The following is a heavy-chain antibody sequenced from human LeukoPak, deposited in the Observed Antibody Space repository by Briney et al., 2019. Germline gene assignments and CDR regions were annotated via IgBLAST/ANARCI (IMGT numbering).Heavy chain of an antibody. V-gene: IGHV6-1*01. D-gene: IGHD2-2*01. CDR1: GDSVSSNSAA. CDR2: TYYRSKWYN. J-gene: IGHJ4*02. Sequence: SQTLSLTCAISGDSVSSNSAAWNWIRQSPSRGLEWLGTTYYRSKWYNDYAVSVKSRITINPDTSKNQFSLQLNTVTPEDTAVYFCARVAGYCSSTNCYAPIDYWGQGTLVTVSS. CDR3: ARVAGYCSSTNCYAPIDY.